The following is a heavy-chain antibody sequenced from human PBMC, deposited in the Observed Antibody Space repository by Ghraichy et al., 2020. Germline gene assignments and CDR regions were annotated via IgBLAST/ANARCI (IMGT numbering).Heavy chain of an antibody. V-gene: IGHV3-74*01. D-gene: IGHD3-9*01. CDR1: GFTFSSYW. Sequence: GGSLRLSCAASGFTFSSYWMHWVRQAPGKGLVWVSRINSDGSSTSYADSVKGRFTISRDNAKNTLYLQMNSLRAEDTAVYYCARYHVLRYFELDYWGQGTLVTVSS. CDR3: ARYHVLRYFELDY. J-gene: IGHJ4*02. CDR2: INSDGSST.